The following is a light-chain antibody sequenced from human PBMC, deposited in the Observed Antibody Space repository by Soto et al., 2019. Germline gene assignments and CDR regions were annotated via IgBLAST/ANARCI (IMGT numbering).Light chain of an antibody. CDR3: QSYDSSLSGYV. J-gene: IGLJ1*01. V-gene: IGLV1-40*01. CDR2: GNS. Sequence: QSVLTQPPSVSGAPGQRVTISCTGSSSNIGAGYDVHWYQQLPGTAPKLLIYGNSNRPSGVPDRFSGSNSGTAASLAIPVLQAEDEADYFCQSYDSSLSGYVFGTGTKLPVL. CDR1: SSNIGAGYD.